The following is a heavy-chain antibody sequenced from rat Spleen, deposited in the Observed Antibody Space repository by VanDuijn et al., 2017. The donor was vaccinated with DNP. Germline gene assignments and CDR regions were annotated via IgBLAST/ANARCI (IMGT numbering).Heavy chain of an antibody. CDR3: AREGGYFDY. CDR2: ISSGGDII. Sequence: EVQLVESGGGLVQPGRSLKLSCAASGFTFSNHGMAWVRQAPTKGLEWVASISSGGDIIFYRDSVKGRFTISRDNAKNTLYLQLNSLRSEDTATYYCAREGGYFDYWGQGVMVTVSS. J-gene: IGHJ2*01. D-gene: IGHD1-11*01. V-gene: IGHV5S13*01. CDR1: GFTFSNHG.